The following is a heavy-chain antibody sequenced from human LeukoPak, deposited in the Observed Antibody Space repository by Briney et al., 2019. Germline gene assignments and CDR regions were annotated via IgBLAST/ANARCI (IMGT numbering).Heavy chain of an antibody. CDR3: ARHVGYYGSGSYLTYFDY. Sequence: PLETLSLTCTVSGSSISSYYWSWIGQPPGKGLERIGYIYYSGSTNYNPSLKSRVTISVDTSKNQYSLKLSSVTAADTAVYYCARHVGYYGSGSYLTYFDYWGQGTLVTVSS. CDR1: GSSISSYY. J-gene: IGHJ4*02. D-gene: IGHD3-10*01. CDR2: IYYSGST. V-gene: IGHV4-59*08.